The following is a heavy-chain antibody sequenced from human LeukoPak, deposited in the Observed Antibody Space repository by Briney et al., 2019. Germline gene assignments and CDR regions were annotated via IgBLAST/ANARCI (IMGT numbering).Heavy chain of an antibody. CDR3: ASILRSSSGYYFDY. V-gene: IGHV3-66*01. Sequence: GGSLRLSCAASGFTVSTNYMSWVRQAPGKGLEWVSVIYSGDTTLYPDSVRGKFTISRDNSKNTLYLQMDSLRAEDTAVYYCASILRSSSGYYFDYWGQGTLVTVSS. CDR1: GFTVSTNY. D-gene: IGHD3-10*01. J-gene: IGHJ4*02. CDR2: IYSGDTT.